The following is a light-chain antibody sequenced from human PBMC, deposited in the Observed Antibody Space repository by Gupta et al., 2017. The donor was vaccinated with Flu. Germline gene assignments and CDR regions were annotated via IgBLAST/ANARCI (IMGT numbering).Light chain of an antibody. Sequence: DIVMTQSPLSLPVTPGEPASISCRSSQSLLHSNGYNYLDWYLQKPGQSPQLLIYLASKRASGVPDRFSGSGSGRDFRLRISRVEAEDVGVYYCRQALQTPFTFGGGTKVEIK. V-gene: IGKV2-28*01. CDR1: QSLLHSNGYNY. CDR2: LAS. CDR3: RQALQTPFT. J-gene: IGKJ4*01.